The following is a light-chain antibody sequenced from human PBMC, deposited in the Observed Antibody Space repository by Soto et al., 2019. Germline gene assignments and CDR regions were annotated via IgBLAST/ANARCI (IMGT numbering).Light chain of an antibody. V-gene: IGLV2-14*01. Sequence: SVLTKPASVSGSPGQSITLSCPGTSSDVGGYNYVSWYQQHPGKAPKLMIYEVSNRPSGVSNRVSGSKSGNTASLTISGLQAEDEADYYCSSYTSSSTLYVFGTGTKGTV. J-gene: IGLJ1*01. CDR2: EVS. CDR1: SSDVGGYNY. CDR3: SSYTSSSTLYV.